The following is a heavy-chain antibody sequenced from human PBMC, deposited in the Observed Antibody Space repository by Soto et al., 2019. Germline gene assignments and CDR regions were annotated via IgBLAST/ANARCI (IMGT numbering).Heavy chain of an antibody. CDR1: GGSIRSDGYY. Sequence: KTSETLSLTCTVSGGSIRSDGYYWSWIRQHPGKGLEWIGYIYYSGSTYYNPSLKSRVSISADTSNNQFSLKLTSVTAADTAVYYCAGGSSKSWFDPWGPGTLVTVSS. V-gene: IGHV4-31*03. CDR2: IYYSGST. CDR3: AGGSSKSWFDP. J-gene: IGHJ5*02. D-gene: IGHD6-6*01.